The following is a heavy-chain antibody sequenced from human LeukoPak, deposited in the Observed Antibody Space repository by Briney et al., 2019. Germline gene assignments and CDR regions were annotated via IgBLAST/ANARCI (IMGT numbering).Heavy chain of an antibody. V-gene: IGHV4-34*01. CDR3: ASRPVGYSSSPP. J-gene: IGHJ4*02. CDR1: GGSFSGYY. Sequence: PSETLSLTCAVYGGSFSGYYWSWIRQPPGKGLEWIGEINHSGSTNYNPSLKSRVTISVDTSKNQFSLKLSSVTAADTAVYYCASRPVGYSSSPPWGQGTLVTVSS. D-gene: IGHD6-6*01. CDR2: INHSGST.